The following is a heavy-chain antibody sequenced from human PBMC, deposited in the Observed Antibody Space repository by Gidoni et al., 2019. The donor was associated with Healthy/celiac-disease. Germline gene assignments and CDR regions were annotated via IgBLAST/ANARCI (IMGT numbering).Heavy chain of an antibody. CDR2: IYSGGST. CDR3: AGGWRSMIVVVRHFDY. CDR1: GFTVSSNY. J-gene: IGHJ4*02. D-gene: IGHD3-22*01. Sequence: EVQLVESGGGLVQPGGYLRLSCAASGFTVSSNYMSWVRQAPGKGLEWVSVIYSGGSTYYADSVKGRFTISRDNSKNTLYLQMNSLRAEDTAVYYCAGGWRSMIVVVRHFDYWGQGTLVTVSS. V-gene: IGHV3-66*01.